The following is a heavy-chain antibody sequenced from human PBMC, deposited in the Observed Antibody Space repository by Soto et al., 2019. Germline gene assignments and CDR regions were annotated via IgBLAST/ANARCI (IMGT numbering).Heavy chain of an antibody. CDR2: IFYSGST. V-gene: IGHV4-31*03. J-gene: IGHJ6*04. CDR3: ARDLSLDV. CDR1: GGSISSGGYY. Sequence: SETLSLTCTVSGGSISSGGYYWSWIRQHPGKGLEWIGYIFYSGSTSYNPSLESRVTMSVDTSKNQFSLKLSSVTAADTAVYYCARDLSLDVWGKGTTVTVSS.